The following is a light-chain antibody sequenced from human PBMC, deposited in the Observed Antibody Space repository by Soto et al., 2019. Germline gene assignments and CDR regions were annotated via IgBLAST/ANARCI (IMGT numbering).Light chain of an antibody. CDR3: QQRCDWPLT. J-gene: IGKJ4*01. CDR2: DAS. V-gene: IGKV3-11*01. CDR1: QSVSSF. Sequence: EVVLTQSPDTLSLSPGERATLSCRASQSVSSFLAWYQQKPGQAPRLLIYDASNRATGIPARFSGSGSATDFTLTISSLEPEDFAVYYCQQRCDWPLTFGGGTKVDIK.